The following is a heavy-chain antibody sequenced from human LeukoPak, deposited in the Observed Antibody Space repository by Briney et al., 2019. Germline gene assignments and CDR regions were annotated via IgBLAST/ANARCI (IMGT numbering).Heavy chain of an antibody. CDR2: IYYTGSA. J-gene: IGHJ3*02. Sequence: KSSETLSLTCTVSGGSISSGDYYWSWLRQFPGKGLEWIGYIYYTGSAYYNPSLESRVTISVDTSRNQFSLKLSSVTAADTAVYFCARAYDNSNNYYFDAFDIWGLGTMVTVSS. CDR3: ARAYDNSNNYYFDAFDI. D-gene: IGHD3-22*01. CDR1: GGSISSGDYY. V-gene: IGHV4-31*03.